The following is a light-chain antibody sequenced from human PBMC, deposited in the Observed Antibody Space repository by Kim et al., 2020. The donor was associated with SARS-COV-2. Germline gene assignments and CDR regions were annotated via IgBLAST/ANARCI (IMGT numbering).Light chain of an antibody. Sequence: QCASVSGSPGQSITISCTGTSSDVGGYDSVSWYQQHPGKAPKLMIYDVSNRPSGVSNRFSGSKSGNTASLTISGLQAEDEADFYCSSYTISSPWVFGGGTQLTVL. CDR2: DVS. CDR3: SSYTISSPWV. J-gene: IGLJ3*02. V-gene: IGLV2-14*03. CDR1: SSDVGGYDS.